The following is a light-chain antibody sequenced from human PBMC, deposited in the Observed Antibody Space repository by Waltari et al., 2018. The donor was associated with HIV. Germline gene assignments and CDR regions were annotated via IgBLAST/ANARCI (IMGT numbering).Light chain of an antibody. CDR3: GTWDPRLSAGV. CDR1: NDY. V-gene: IGLV1-51*01. Sequence: QSVLTQPPSVSAAPGQKVTIPCSGSNDYVSWYQHVPGAAPKPLIYDNNKRPSGIPDRFSGSKSGTSATLGITGLQTGDEADYYCGTWDPRLSAGVFGGGTKLTVL. J-gene: IGLJ3*02. CDR2: DNN.